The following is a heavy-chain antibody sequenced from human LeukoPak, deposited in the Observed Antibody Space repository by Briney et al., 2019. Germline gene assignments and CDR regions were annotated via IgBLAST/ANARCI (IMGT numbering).Heavy chain of an antibody. CDR1: GGSISSGNW. D-gene: IGHD4-17*01. V-gene: IGHV4-30-4*01. CDR2: IYYSGST. Sequence: TLSLPCAVSGGSISSGNWWSWVRQPPGKGLEWIGYIYYSGSTYYNPSLKSRVTISVDTSKNQFSLKLSSVTAAHTGVYYCAGTTTVTTAPDYWGQGTLVTVSS. CDR3: AGTTTVTTAPDY. J-gene: IGHJ4*02.